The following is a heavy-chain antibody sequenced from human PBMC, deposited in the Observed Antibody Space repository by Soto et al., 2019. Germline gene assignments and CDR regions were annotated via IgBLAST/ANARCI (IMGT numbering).Heavy chain of an antibody. CDR1: GFTFSSYA. CDR3: AKSTYYDFWSGPGEYYFDY. CDR2: ISGSGGST. Sequence: PGGSLRLSCAASGFTFSSYAMSWVRQAPGKGLEWVSAISGSGGSTYYADSVKGRFTISRDNSKNTLYLQMNSLRAEDTAVYYCAKSTYYDFWSGPGEYYFDYWGQGTLVTVSS. J-gene: IGHJ4*02. D-gene: IGHD3-3*01. V-gene: IGHV3-23*01.